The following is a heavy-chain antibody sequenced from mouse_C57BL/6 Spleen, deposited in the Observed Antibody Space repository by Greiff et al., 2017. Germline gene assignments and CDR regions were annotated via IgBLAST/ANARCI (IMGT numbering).Heavy chain of an antibody. J-gene: IGHJ2*01. V-gene: IGHV1-78*01. Sequence: QVQLQQSDAELVKPGASVKISCKVSGYTFTDHTIHWMKQRPEQGLEWIGYIYPRDGSTKYNEKFKGKATLTADKSSSTAYMQLNSLTSEDSAVXFCARLAYGSSYEGAYFDYWGQGTTLTVSS. CDR1: GYTFTDHT. CDR3: ARLAYGSSYEGAYFDY. D-gene: IGHD1-1*01. CDR2: IYPRDGST.